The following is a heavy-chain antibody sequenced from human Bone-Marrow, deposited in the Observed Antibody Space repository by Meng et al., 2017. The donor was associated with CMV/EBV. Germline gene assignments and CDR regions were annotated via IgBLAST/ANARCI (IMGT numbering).Heavy chain of an antibody. D-gene: IGHD3-22*01. CDR2: INHRGST. CDR1: GGSFSGYD. V-gene: IGHV4-34*01. CDR3: ARGSTSVTMIVVVFTAASLAYDS. Sequence: SETLSLTFAVYGGSFSGYDWTWIRQSPGKGLEWIGEINHRGSTNYNPSLKSRLTISLDTSKNQFSLKLKSVTAPDTAVYYCARGSTSVTMIVVVFTAASLAYDSWGQGTLVTGSS. J-gene: IGHJ4*02.